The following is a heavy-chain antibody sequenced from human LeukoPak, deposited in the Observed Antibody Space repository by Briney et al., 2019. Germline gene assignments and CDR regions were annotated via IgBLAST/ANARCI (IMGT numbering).Heavy chain of an antibody. J-gene: IGHJ4*02. CDR3: ARDHGYSYGYFDY. V-gene: IGHV3-30-3*01. D-gene: IGHD5-18*01. Sequence: GGSLRLSCAASGFTFNTYVMHWVRQAPGKGLEWVAVLSYDGSNKYYADSVKGRFTISRDNSKNTVYLQMNSLRAEDTAVYYCARDHGYSYGYFDYWGQGTLVTVSS. CDR2: LSYDGSNK. CDR1: GFTFNTYV.